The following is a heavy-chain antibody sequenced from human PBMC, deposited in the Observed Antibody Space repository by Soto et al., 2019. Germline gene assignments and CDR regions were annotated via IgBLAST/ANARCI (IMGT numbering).Heavy chain of an antibody. CDR2: ISSSSSYI. CDR1: GFTFSSYS. Sequence: GGSLRLSCAASGFTFSSYSMNWVRQAPGKGLEWVSSISSSSSYIYYADSVKGRFTISRDNAKNSLYLQMNSLRAEDTAVYYCARGGYSLYGMDVWGPGTTVTVFS. V-gene: IGHV3-21*01. CDR3: ARGGYSLYGMDV. J-gene: IGHJ6*02. D-gene: IGHD6-13*01.